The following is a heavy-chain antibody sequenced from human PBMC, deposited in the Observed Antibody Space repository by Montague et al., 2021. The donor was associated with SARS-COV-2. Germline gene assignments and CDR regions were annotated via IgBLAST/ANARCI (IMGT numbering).Heavy chain of an antibody. CDR2: ISYSGST. Sequence: SETLSLTCDVSGDSIRSATYNWAWIRQPPGRGLEWIGNISYSGSTMYNPYLKSRVTMSADTYKNQFSLHLILVTAADTDLYYCARRLTSLEPPFDPWGRGTLVIVSS. D-gene: IGHD1-1*01. CDR3: ARRLTSLEPPFDP. CDR1: GDSIRSATYN. V-gene: IGHV4-39*01. J-gene: IGHJ5*02.